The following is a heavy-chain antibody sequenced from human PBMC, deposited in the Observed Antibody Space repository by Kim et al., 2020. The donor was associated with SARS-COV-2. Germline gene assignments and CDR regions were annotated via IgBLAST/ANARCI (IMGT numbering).Heavy chain of an antibody. Sequence: GGSLRLSCAASGFTFSRYGMHWVRQAPGKGLEWVAVISYDGSNKDYADSVKGPFTISRDNSKNTLYLQMNSLRAEDTAVYYCAKERNTGSSSGWTYYDYGMDVWGQGTTVTVSS. CDR3: AKERNTGSSSGWTYYDYGMDV. CDR1: GFTFSRYG. J-gene: IGHJ6*02. V-gene: IGHV3-30*18. D-gene: IGHD6-19*01. CDR2: ISYDGSNK.